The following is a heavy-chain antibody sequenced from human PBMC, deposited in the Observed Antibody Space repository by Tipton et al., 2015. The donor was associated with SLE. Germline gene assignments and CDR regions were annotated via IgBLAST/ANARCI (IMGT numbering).Heavy chain of an antibody. CDR3: ARRWDTSTWDY. V-gene: IGHV4-39*07. CDR2: FYHTGAT. CDR1: GDSLMGSIYY. J-gene: IGHJ4*02. D-gene: IGHD6-13*01. Sequence: LRLSCSVSGDSLMGSIYYWAWIRQSAGKGLEWIGSFYHTGATYYNPSLKSRVTISMDTSKNQFSLKLSSVTAADTAFYYCARRWDTSTWDYWGQGTLVSVSS.